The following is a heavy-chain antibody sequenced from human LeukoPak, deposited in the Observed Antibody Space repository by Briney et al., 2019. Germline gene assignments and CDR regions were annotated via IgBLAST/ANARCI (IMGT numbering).Heavy chain of an antibody. Sequence: GGSLRLSCAASGFTFSSYEMNWVRQAPGKGLEWVSYISSSGSTIYYADSVKGRFTISRDNAKNSLYLQMNSLRAEDTAVYYCAKGPWLAYPYYFDYWGQGTLVTVSS. CDR2: ISSSGSTI. D-gene: IGHD6-19*01. CDR1: GFTFSSYE. V-gene: IGHV3-48*03. J-gene: IGHJ4*02. CDR3: AKGPWLAYPYYFDY.